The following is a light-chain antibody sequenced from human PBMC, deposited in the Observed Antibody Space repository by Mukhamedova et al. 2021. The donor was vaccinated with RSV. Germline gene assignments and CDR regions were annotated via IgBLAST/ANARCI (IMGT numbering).Light chain of an antibody. CDR3: QQASTFPFT. Sequence: WYQRRVHGKAPKLLIYTASSLQSGVPSRLSGRGSGTDFTLTISSLQPEDFATYYCQQASTFPFTFGPGTKVDIK. CDR2: TAS. V-gene: IGKV1-12*01. J-gene: IGKJ3*01.